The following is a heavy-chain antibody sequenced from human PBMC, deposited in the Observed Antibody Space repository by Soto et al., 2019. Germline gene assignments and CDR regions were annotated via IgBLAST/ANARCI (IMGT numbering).Heavy chain of an antibody. Sequence: EVQLVESGGGLVKPGGSLRLSCAASGFTFSNAWMMWVRQSPGKGLEWVGRIKSNTDGGTTDYAAPVKGRFTISRDDSNNTLYLQMSSLKTEDTAVYYCTTRFDPWGQGTLVTVSS. CDR2: IKSNTDGGTT. CDR1: GFTFSNAW. J-gene: IGHJ5*02. CDR3: TTRFDP. V-gene: IGHV3-15*01.